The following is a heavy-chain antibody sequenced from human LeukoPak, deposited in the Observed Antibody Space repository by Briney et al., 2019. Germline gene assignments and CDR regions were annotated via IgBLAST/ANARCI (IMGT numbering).Heavy chain of an antibody. D-gene: IGHD2-21*02. CDR1: GFTFSSYA. Sequence: GRSLRLSCAASGFTFSSYAMPWVRQAPGKGLEWVAVISYDGSNKYYADSVKGRFTISRDNSKNTLYLQMNSLRAEDTAVYYCARGLVVTAIFTFDYWGRGTLVTVSS. V-gene: IGHV3-30-3*01. J-gene: IGHJ4*02. CDR3: ARGLVVTAIFTFDY. CDR2: ISYDGSNK.